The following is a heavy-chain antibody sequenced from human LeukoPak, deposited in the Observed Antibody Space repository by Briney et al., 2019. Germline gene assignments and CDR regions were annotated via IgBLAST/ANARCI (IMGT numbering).Heavy chain of an antibody. CDR2: IYTSGST. V-gene: IGHV4-4*07. CDR3: ARDVSSSWYGGDYFDY. J-gene: IGHJ4*02. Sequence: SETLSLTCTVSGGSISSYYWSWIRQSAGKGLEWIGRIYTSGSTNYNPSLKSRVTMSVDTSKNQFSLKLSSVTAADTAVYYCARDVSSSWYGGDYFDYWGQGTLVTVSS. D-gene: IGHD6-13*01. CDR1: GGSISSYY.